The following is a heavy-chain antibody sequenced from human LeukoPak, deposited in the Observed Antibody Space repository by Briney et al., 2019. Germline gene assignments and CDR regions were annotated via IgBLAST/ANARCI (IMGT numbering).Heavy chain of an antibody. CDR1: GGSISSSNW. CDR2: IYHSGST. Sequence: SETLSLTCAVSGGSISSSNWWSWVRQPPGKGLEWIGEIYHSGSTNYNPSLKSRVTISVDKSKNQFSLKLSSVTAADTAMYYCARVNEYGDYEYYFDYWGQGTLVTVSS. J-gene: IGHJ4*02. CDR3: ARVNEYGDYEYYFDY. V-gene: IGHV4-4*02. D-gene: IGHD4-17*01.